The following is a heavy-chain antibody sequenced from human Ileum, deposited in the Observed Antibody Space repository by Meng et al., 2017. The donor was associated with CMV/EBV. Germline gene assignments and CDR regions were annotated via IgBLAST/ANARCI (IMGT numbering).Heavy chain of an antibody. J-gene: IGHJ4*02. D-gene: IGHD3-10*01. CDR2: ISSSSEYI. Sequence: SLRLSCAAYGLIFSDYGMNWVRQTPGKGLEWVSSISSSSEYIYYSNSVKGRFTISRDNAKNSLYLQMNSLRDEDTAVYYCAGAGFDIGGQGTLVTVSS. CDR1: GLIFSDYG. CDR3: AGAGFDI. V-gene: IGHV3-21*01.